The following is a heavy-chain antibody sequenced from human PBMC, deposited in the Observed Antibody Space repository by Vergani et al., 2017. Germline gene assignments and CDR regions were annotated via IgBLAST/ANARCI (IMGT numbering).Heavy chain of an antibody. V-gene: IGHV3-30*02. CDR3: AKDRYYDILTGYYH. CDR2: IRYDGSNK. CDR1: GFTFSSYG. Sequence: QVQLVESGGGVVQPGRSLRLSCAASGFTFSSYGMHWVRQAPGKGLEWVAFIRYDGSNKYYADSVKGRFTISRDNSKNTLYLQMNSLRAEDTAVYYCAKDRYYDILTGYYHWGQGTLVTVSS. J-gene: IGHJ5*02. D-gene: IGHD3-9*01.